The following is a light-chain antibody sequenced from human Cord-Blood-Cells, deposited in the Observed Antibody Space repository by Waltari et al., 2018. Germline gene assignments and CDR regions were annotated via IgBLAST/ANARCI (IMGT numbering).Light chain of an antibody. CDR3: QQYDNLPIT. J-gene: IGKJ5*01. CDR2: DAS. V-gene: IGKV1-33*01. Sequence: DIQMTQSTSSLSASVGERVTITCQARQDISNYLNWYQQKPGKAPKLLIYDASNLETGVPSRFSGSGSGTDFTFTISSLQPEDIATYYCQQYDNLPITFGQGTRLEIK. CDR1: QDISNY.